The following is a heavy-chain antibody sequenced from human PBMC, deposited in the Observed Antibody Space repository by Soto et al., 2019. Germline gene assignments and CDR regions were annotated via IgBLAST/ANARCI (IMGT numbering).Heavy chain of an antibody. CDR3: AKDQAATYYDYIWGNSAPTYYFDY. J-gene: IGHJ4*02. Sequence: GGSLRLSCAASGFTFSSYAMSWVRQAPGKGLEWVSAISGSGGSTYYADSVKGRFTISRDNPKNTLYLQMNSLRAEDTAVYYCAKDQAATYYDYIWGNSAPTYYFDYWGQGTLVTVSS. CDR2: ISGSGGST. V-gene: IGHV3-23*01. CDR1: GFTFSSYA. D-gene: IGHD3-16*01.